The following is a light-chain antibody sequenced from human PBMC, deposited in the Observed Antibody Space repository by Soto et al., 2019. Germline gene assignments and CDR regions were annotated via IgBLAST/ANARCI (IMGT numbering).Light chain of an antibody. CDR3: QQYNHYWT. J-gene: IGKJ1*01. V-gene: IGKV3-11*01. CDR2: EAS. Sequence: IVLTQSPATLSLSPGERATLSCRARQSVNSYLAWFQQKPGQAPRLLIYEASTRATGMPARFSGSGSGTEFSLTISSLQPDDFATYYCQQYNHYWTFGQGTKVDIK. CDR1: QSVNSY.